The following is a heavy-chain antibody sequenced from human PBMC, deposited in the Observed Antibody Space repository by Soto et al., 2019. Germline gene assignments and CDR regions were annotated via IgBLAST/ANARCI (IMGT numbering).Heavy chain of an antibody. D-gene: IGHD3-10*01. J-gene: IGHJ4*02. Sequence: EVQLVESGGGLVQPGGSLRLSCAASGFTFSSYWMHWVRQAPGKGLVWVSRINSDGSSTSYADSVKGRFTISRDNAKNTLYLQMNSLRAEDTAVYYWARDRGWFGEVPFDYWGQGTLVTVSS. CDR3: ARDRGWFGEVPFDY. CDR1: GFTFSSYW. V-gene: IGHV3-74*01. CDR2: INSDGSST.